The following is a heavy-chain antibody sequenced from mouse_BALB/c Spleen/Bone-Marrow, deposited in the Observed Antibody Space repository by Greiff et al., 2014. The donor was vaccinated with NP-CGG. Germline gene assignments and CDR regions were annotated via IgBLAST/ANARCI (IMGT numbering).Heavy chain of an antibody. CDR3: ARYGNGLMDY. CDR1: GFNIKDTY. V-gene: IGHV14-3*02. Sequence: EVQLVESGAELVKPGASVKLSCTASGFNIKDTYMHWVKQRPEQGLEWIGRIDTANGNTKYDPKFQGKATITADTSSNTAYLQLSSLTSEDTAVYYCARYGNGLMDYWGQGTSVTVPS. D-gene: IGHD2-1*01. CDR2: IDTANGNT. J-gene: IGHJ4*01.